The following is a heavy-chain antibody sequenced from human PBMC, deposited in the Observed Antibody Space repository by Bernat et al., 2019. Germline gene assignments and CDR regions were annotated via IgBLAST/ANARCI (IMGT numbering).Heavy chain of an antibody. Sequence: EVQLVESGGGLIQPGGSLRLSCAASGFTVSSNYMSWVRHAPGQGLEWVAVIYSGGSTYYADSVKGRFTISRDNSKNTLYLQMNSLRAEDTAVYYCAREPGYCSGGSCSRMDVWGKGTTVTVSS. J-gene: IGHJ6*04. CDR3: AREPGYCSGGSCSRMDV. D-gene: IGHD2-15*01. CDR1: GFTVSSNY. V-gene: IGHV3-53*01. CDR2: IYSGGST.